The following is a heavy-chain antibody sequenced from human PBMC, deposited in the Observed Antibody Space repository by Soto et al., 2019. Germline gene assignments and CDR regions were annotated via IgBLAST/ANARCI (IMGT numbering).Heavy chain of an antibody. D-gene: IGHD5-12*01. J-gene: IGHJ4*02. V-gene: IGHV4-30-4*01. Sequence: SLTCTVSGGSISSGDYYWSWIRQPPGKGLEWIGYIYYSGSTYYNPSLKSRVTISVDTSKNQFSLKLSSVTAADTAVYYCARDRTNSGYPTYYFDYWGQGNVGTV. CDR2: IYYSGST. CDR3: ARDRTNSGYPTYYFDY. CDR1: GGSISSGDYY.